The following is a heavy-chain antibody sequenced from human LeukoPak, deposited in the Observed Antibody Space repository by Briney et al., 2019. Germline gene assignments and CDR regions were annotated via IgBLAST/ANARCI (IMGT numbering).Heavy chain of an antibody. CDR2: IDTRGKGSAT. CDR1: GFIFSECA. CDR3: TKDSGSWSHLHN. J-gene: IGHJ4*02. D-gene: IGHD6-13*01. V-gene: IGHV3-73*01. Sequence: PGGSLTLPCEGSGFIFSECAIHWVRQASGKGLEWVGRIDTRGKGSATAYAASVRGRFTLSRDDSKRTAYLQMSHLKNQDTAAYFYTKDSGSWSHLHNRGQGVLVNLSS.